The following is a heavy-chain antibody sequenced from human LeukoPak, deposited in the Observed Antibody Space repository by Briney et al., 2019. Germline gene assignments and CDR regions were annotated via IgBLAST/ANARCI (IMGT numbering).Heavy chain of an antibody. CDR2: ISRSGTII. J-gene: IGHJ6*02. D-gene: IGHD1-26*01. Sequence: SGGSLRLSCAASGFTFSGYEMNWVRQAPGKGLEWVSYISRSGTIISYADSVKGRFTISRDNAKNSLYLQMISLRAKDTAVYYCARCGTPNNYYGYGVDVWGQGTTVIVSS. CDR1: GFTFSGYE. CDR3: ARCGTPNNYYGYGVDV. V-gene: IGHV3-48*03.